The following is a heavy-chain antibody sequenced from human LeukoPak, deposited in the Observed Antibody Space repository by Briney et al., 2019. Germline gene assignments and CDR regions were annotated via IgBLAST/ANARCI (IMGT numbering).Heavy chain of an antibody. J-gene: IGHJ3*02. D-gene: IGHD3-22*01. CDR2: ISGSGGST. V-gene: IGHV3-23*01. Sequence: PGGSLRLSCAASGFTFSSYAMSWVRQAPGKGLEWVSAISGSGGSTYYADSVKGRFTISRDNSKNTLYLQMNSLRAEDTAVYYCAKDAYYYDSSGYHRAFDIWGQGTMVTVSS. CDR1: GFTFSSYA. CDR3: AKDAYYYDSSGYHRAFDI.